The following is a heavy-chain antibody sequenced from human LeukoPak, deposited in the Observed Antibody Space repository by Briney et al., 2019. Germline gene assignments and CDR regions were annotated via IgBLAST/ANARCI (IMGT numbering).Heavy chain of an antibody. D-gene: IGHD5-18*01. CDR2: IYYSGST. CDR3: AKGAGGFSYYNWFDP. Sequence: SETLSLTCTVSGGSISSYYWSWIRQPPGKGLEWLGYIYYSGSTNYNPSLKSRVTISVDTSKNQFSLKLASVTAADTAIYYCAKGAGGFSYYNWFDPWGQGTLVTVSS. V-gene: IGHV4-59*12. CDR1: GGSISSYY. J-gene: IGHJ5*02.